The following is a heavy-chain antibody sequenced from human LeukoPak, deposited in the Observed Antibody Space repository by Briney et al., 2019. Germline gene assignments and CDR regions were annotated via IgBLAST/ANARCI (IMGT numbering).Heavy chain of an antibody. CDR3: AKGLLWFGELSPSFDY. D-gene: IGHD3-10*01. V-gene: IGHV3-30*18. Sequence: GRSLRLSCAASGFPFSSYGMHWVRQAPGKGLEGVAVISYDGSNKYYADSVKGRFTISRDNSKNTLYLQMNSLRAEDTAVYYCAKGLLWFGELSPSFDYWGQGTLVTVSS. CDR2: ISYDGSNK. CDR1: GFPFSSYG. J-gene: IGHJ4*02.